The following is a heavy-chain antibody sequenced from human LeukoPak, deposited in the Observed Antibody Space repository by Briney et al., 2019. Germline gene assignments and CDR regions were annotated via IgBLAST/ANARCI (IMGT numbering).Heavy chain of an antibody. CDR3: ARVFKIGTGSGWYWFDH. J-gene: IGHJ5*02. D-gene: IGHD6-19*01. V-gene: IGHV4-4*07. CDR1: GGSISSSY. Sequence: NPSETLSLTCTVSGGSISSSYWSWIRQPPGKGLEWIGRIYTSGSTNYNPSLKSRVTMSVDTSKNQFSLKLSSVTAADTAVYYCARVFKIGTGSGWYWFDHWGQGTLVTVSS. CDR2: IYTSGST.